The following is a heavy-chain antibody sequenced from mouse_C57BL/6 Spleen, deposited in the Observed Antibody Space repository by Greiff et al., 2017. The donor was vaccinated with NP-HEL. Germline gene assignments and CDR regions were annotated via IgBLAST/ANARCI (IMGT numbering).Heavy chain of an antibody. D-gene: IGHD2-5*01. CDR1: GYAFSSYW. CDR3: ARSDYSNYGFAY. V-gene: IGHV1-80*01. Sequence: QVQLKQSGAELVKPGASVKISCKASGYAFSSYWMNWVKQRPGKGLEWIGQIYPGDGDTNYNGKFKGKATLTADKSSSTAYMQLSSLTSEDSAVYFCARSDYSNYGFAYWGQGTLVTVSA. J-gene: IGHJ3*01. CDR2: IYPGDGDT.